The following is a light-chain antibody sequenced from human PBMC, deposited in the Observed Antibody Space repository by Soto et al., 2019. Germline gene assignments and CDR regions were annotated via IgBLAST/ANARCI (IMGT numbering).Light chain of an antibody. J-gene: IGKJ1*01. Sequence: QSPATLSLSPGERATLSCRASQSVSSYLAWYQQKPGQAPRLLMYEASNRATGIPARFSGSGSGTEFTLTISSLQSEDFAVYYCQQYNNWPPWTFGQGTKVDIK. V-gene: IGKV3D-15*01. CDR1: QSVSSY. CDR2: EAS. CDR3: QQYNNWPPWT.